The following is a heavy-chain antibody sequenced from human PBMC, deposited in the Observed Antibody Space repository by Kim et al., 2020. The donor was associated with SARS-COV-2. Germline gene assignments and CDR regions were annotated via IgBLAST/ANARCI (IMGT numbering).Heavy chain of an antibody. Sequence: SETLSLTCAVYGGSFSGYYWSWIRQPPGKGLEWIGEINHSGSTNYNPSLKSRVTISVDTSKNQFSLKLSSVTAADTAVYYCARVGVHSSGTPDLDYWGQG. V-gene: IGHV4-34*01. J-gene: IGHJ4*02. CDR2: INHSGST. CDR1: GGSFSGYY. D-gene: IGHD3-22*01. CDR3: ARVGVHSSGTPDLDY.